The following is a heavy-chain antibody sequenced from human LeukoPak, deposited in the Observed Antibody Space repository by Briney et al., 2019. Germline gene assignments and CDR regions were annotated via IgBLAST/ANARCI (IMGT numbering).Heavy chain of an antibody. CDR1: GFTFSSYS. V-gene: IGHV3-48*01. D-gene: IGHD4-17*01. CDR2: ISSSSSTI. Sequence: GGSLRRSCAPSGFTFSSYSMNWVRQAPGKGLKWVSYISSSSSTIYYADSVKGRFTISRDNAKNSLYLQMNSLRAEDTAVYYCARATVFRYFDYWGQGTLVTVSS. CDR3: ARATVFRYFDY. J-gene: IGHJ4*02.